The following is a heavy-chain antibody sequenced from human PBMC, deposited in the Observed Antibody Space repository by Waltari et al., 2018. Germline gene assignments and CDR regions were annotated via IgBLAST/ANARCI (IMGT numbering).Heavy chain of an antibody. CDR3: ARVWFHSGLDY. V-gene: IGHV1-2*02. Sequence: QVQLVQSGAEVKKPGASVKVSCKASGNSFTAHYIHWVRQAPGQGLEWMGWSNPNSGGTMYGETFQGRVTMTRDTSITTLYMELSSLRSDDTAVYYCARVWFHSGLDYWGQGTLVTVSS. CDR1: GNSFTAHY. CDR2: SNPNSGGT. J-gene: IGHJ4*02. D-gene: IGHD6-19*01.